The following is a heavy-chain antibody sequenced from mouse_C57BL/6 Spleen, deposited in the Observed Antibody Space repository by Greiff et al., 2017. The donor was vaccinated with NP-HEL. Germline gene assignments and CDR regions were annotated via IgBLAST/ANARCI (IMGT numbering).Heavy chain of an antibody. Sequence: EVHLVESGGGLVKPGGSLKLSCAASGFTFSSYAMSWVRQTPEKRLEWVATISDGGSYTYYPDNVKGRFTISRDNAKNNLYLQMSHLKSEDTAMYYCAREDGMEAYWYFDVWGTGTTVTVSS. J-gene: IGHJ1*03. D-gene: IGHD1-1*01. V-gene: IGHV5-4*01. CDR3: AREDGMEAYWYFDV. CDR2: ISDGGSYT. CDR1: GFTFSSYA.